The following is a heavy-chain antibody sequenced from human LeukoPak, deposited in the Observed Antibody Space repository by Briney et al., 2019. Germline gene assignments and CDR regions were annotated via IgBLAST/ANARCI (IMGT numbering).Heavy chain of an antibody. Sequence: GGSPRLSCPAPGFNFDDYTMDLLPQPPGKGLQWVSLISLECETIYYADSVKGRFTISRDNSKQVLYLQMASLTTDATDLYSCAKMAVENYYDSSDYSNSYMDAWGKGTTVIVS. CDR2: ISLECETI. D-gene: IGHD3-22*01. CDR1: GFNFDDYT. V-gene: IGHV3-43*01. CDR3: AKMAVENYYDSSDYSNSYMDA. J-gene: IGHJ6*03.